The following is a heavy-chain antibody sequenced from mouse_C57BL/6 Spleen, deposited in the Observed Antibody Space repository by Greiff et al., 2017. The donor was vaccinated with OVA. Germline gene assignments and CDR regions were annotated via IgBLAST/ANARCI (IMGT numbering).Heavy chain of an antibody. CDR3: ASEGNGSGGYYYAMDY. V-gene: IGHV2-9-1*01. CDR2: IWTGGGT. J-gene: IGHJ4*01. D-gene: IGHD2-2*01. CDR1: GFSLTSYA. Sequence: VKLVESGPGLVAPSQSLSITCTVSGFSLTSYAISWVRQPPGKGLEWLGVIWTGGGTNYNSALKSRLSISKDNSKSQVFLKMNSLQTDDTARYYCASEGNGSGGYYYAMDYWGQGTSVTVSS.